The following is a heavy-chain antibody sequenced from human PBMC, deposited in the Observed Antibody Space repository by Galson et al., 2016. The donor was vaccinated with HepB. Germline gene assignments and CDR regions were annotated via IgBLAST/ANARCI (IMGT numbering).Heavy chain of an antibody. CDR2: INPSGGST. CDR1: GYTFTSYY. D-gene: IGHD3-22*01. V-gene: IGHV1-46*01. J-gene: IGHJ5*02. Sequence: SVKVSCKASGYTFTSYYMHWVRQAPGQGLEWMGIINPSGGSTSYTQKFQGRVTMTRDTSTSTVYIKLSSLRSEDTAVYYCARGDSSGYPWFDPWGQGTLVTVSS. CDR3: ARGDSSGYPWFDP.